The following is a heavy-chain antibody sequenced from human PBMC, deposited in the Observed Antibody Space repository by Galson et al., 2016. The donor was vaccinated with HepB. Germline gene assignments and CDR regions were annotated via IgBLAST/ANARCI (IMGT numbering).Heavy chain of an antibody. Sequence: SLRLSCAASGFNFSSYSMNWVRQAPGKGLEWVSSISSSSSYIYYADSVKGRFTISRDNAKNSLYLQMNSLRAEDTAVYYCARDRGKGRGWYPSGYWGQGTLVTVSS. CDR1: GFNFSSYS. J-gene: IGHJ4*02. D-gene: IGHD6-19*01. CDR3: ARDRGKGRGWYPSGY. V-gene: IGHV3-21*01. CDR2: ISSSSSYI.